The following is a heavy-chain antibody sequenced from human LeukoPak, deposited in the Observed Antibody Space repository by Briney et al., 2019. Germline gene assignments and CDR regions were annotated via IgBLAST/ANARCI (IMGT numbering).Heavy chain of an antibody. CDR3: AREYSSSCIGYYYGMDV. CDR1: GFTFSSYW. V-gene: IGHV3-7*01. Sequence: GGSLRLSCAPSGFTFSSYWMSWVRQAPGKGLEWVANIKQDGSEKYYVDSVKGRFTISRDNTKNSLYLQMNSLRAEDTAVYYCAREYSSSCIGYYYGMDVWGQGTTVTVSS. CDR2: IKQDGSEK. D-gene: IGHD6-6*01. J-gene: IGHJ6*02.